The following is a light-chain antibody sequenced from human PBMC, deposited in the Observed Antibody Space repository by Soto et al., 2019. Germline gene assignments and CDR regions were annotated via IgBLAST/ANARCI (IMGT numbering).Light chain of an antibody. CDR3: SSYTSTSTPCV. V-gene: IGLV2-14*01. CDR1: SSDVGGYNY. J-gene: IGLJ1*01. CDR2: EVS. Sequence: QSVLAQPASVSGSPGQSITISCTVTSSDVGGYNYVSWYQLHPGKAPKLIIYEVSHRPSGASNHFSGYKSGNTASLTISGLQAEDEADYYCSSYTSTSTPCVFGTGTKVTGL.